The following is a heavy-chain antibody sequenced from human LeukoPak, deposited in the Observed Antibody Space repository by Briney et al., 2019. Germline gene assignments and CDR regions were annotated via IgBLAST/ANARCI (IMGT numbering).Heavy chain of an antibody. Sequence: GGSLRLSCAASGFTFSSYWMHWVRQAPGKGLVWVSRINSDGSSTSYADSAKGRFTISRDNAKNTLYLQMNSLRAEDTAVYYCAREGCSSTSCPNFDYWGQGTLVTVSS. CDR1: GFTFSSYW. J-gene: IGHJ4*02. CDR2: INSDGSST. D-gene: IGHD2-2*01. CDR3: AREGCSSTSCPNFDY. V-gene: IGHV3-74*01.